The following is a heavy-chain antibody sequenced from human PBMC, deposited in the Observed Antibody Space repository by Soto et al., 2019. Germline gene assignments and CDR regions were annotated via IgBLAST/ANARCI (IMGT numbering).Heavy chain of an antibody. CDR1: GASFGTFT. V-gene: IGHV1-69*02. D-gene: IGHD1-1*01. CDR2: IIPFLGIT. CDR3: VKGVGTTFNYFDH. Sequence: QVQLVQSGTELKKPGSSVNVSCKASGASFGTFTFTWVRQAPGQGLEWMGRIIPFLGITNYARKFQGRVTIIGDESTNSAFMELSSLRSDDTAVYYCVKGVGTTFNYFDHWGQGSLVTVSS. J-gene: IGHJ4*02.